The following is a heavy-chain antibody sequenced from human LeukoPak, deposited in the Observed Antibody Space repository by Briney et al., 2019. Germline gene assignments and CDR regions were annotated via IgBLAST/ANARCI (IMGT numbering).Heavy chain of an antibody. CDR1: GGTFSSYA. D-gene: IGHD3-22*01. V-gene: IGHV1-69*13. J-gene: IGHJ4*02. CDR2: IIPIFGTA. CDR3: ARVRDYYDSSGYYWDY. Sequence: ASVKVSCKASGGTFSSYAISWVRQAPGQGLEWMGGIIPIFGTANYAQKFQGRVTITADESTSTAYMELSSLRSEDTAVYYCARVRDYYDSSGYYWDYWGQGTLVTVSS.